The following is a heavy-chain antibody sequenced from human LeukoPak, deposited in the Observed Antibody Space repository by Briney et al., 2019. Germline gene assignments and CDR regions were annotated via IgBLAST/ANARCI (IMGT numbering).Heavy chain of an antibody. D-gene: IGHD1-26*01. CDR3: PRGGALEAARAFDI. CDR1: GDTFTSYD. V-gene: IGHV1-46*01. Sequence: ASVRVSCKASGDTFTSYDVHWVRQAPGQGLEWMGVINHSGGSTTYAQKFQGRVTITRETTKSTVYMELSSVRSEDTAVYYCPRGGALEAARAFDIWGQGTMVTASS. CDR2: INHSGGST. J-gene: IGHJ3*02.